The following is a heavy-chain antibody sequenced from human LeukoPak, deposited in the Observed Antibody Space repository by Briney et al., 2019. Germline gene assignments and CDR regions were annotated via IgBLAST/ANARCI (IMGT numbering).Heavy chain of an antibody. D-gene: IGHD3-22*01. CDR1: GFTFSAYA. V-gene: IGHV3-23*01. CDR2: ISGSGGTT. CDR3: AKDYYCDSSGYYYGDAFDI. J-gene: IGHJ3*02. Sequence: GGSLTLSCAASGFTFSAYAMAWVRQAPGKGLEWVSTISGSGGTTYSADSVKGRFTISRDNSKNILYLQVNSLRAGDTAVYYCAKDYYCDSSGYYYGDAFDIWGQGTMVTVSS.